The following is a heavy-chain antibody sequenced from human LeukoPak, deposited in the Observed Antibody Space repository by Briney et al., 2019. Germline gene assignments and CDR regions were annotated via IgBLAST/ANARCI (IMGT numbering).Heavy chain of an antibody. CDR2: IWYDGSNK. CDR3: AKEDDSSGYYQYYFDY. J-gene: IGHJ4*02. D-gene: IGHD3-22*01. V-gene: IGHV3-33*06. Sequence: PGGSLRLSCAASGFTFSSYGMHWVRQAPGKGLEWVAGIWYDGSNKYYADSVKGRCTISRDNSKNTLYRQMNSLRAEDRAGYYCAKEDDSSGYYQYYFDYWGQGTLVTVSS. CDR1: GFTFSSYG.